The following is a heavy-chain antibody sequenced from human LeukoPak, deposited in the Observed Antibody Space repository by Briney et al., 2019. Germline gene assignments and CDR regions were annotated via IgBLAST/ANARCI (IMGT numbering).Heavy chain of an antibody. Sequence: SETLSLTCIVSGGSISNYYWSWIRQPPGKGLEWIGDIHTSGSTNYNPSLKSRVTVSLDTSKNQSSLRLSSVTAADTAVYYCARLPARGWYLDYWGQGTLVTVSS. D-gene: IGHD6-19*01. CDR2: IHTSGST. V-gene: IGHV4-4*09. CDR1: GGSISNYY. CDR3: ARLPARGWYLDY. J-gene: IGHJ4*02.